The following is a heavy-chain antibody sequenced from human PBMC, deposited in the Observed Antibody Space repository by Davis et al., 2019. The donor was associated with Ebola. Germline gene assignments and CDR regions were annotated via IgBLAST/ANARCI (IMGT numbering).Heavy chain of an antibody. Sequence: GESLKISCAASGFTFSSYSMNWVRQAPGKGLEWVSGISSSGTTTYYVDSVKGRFTISRDNAKNSLYLQMNSLRAEDTAVYYCTGTVAGVDYWGQGTLVTVSS. CDR1: GFTFSSYS. J-gene: IGHJ4*02. CDR3: TGTVAGVDY. V-gene: IGHV3-21*04. D-gene: IGHD6-19*01. CDR2: ISSSGTTT.